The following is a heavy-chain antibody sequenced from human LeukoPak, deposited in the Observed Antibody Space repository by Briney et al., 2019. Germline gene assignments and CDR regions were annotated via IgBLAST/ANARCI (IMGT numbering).Heavy chain of an antibody. V-gene: IGHV3-30*18. CDR3: AKDRITIFGVVTHPPSYGMDV. Sequence: GRSLRLSCAASGFTFSSCGMHWVRQAPGKGLEWVAVISYDGSNKYYADSVKGRFTISRDNSKNTLYLQMNSLRAEDTAVYYCAKDRITIFGVVTHPPSYGMDVWGQGTTVTVSS. CDR2: ISYDGSNK. CDR1: GFTFSSCG. J-gene: IGHJ6*02. D-gene: IGHD3-3*01.